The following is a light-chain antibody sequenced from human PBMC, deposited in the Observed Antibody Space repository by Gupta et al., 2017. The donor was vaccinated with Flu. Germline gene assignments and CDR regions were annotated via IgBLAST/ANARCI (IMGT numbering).Light chain of an antibody. Sequence: PATLSLSPGERATLSCRASQGISNYLAWYQQKPGQPPRLLIYDSYARATGVPDRFSGSGSGTDFTLTISSLEPEDFAVYYCQQRSKWPQAFGQGTKVEI. CDR3: QQRSKWPQA. CDR1: QGISNY. V-gene: IGKV3-11*01. CDR2: DSY. J-gene: IGKJ1*01.